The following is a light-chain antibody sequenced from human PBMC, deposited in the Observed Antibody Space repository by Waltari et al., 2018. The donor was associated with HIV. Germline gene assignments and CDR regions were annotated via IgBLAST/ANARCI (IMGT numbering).Light chain of an antibody. J-gene: IGLJ1*01. Sequence: QSVLTQPPSASGTPGQRVNTPCSGSSSTIGSNTVNRYQQLPGTAPKLLIYSNNQRPSGVPDRFSGSKSGTSASLAISGLQSEDEADYYCAAWDDSLNGYVFGTGTKVTVL. CDR2: SNN. CDR1: SSTIGSNT. CDR3: AAWDDSLNGYV. V-gene: IGLV1-44*01.